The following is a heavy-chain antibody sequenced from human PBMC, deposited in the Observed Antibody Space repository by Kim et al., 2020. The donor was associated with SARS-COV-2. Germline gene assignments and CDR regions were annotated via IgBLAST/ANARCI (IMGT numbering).Heavy chain of an antibody. Sequence: SETLSLTCIVSGGSISSYYWSWIRQPAGKGLEWIGRIYTSGITNYNPSLKSRVTMSVDTSKNQFSLKLSSVTAADTAVYYCARVSQGDYDILTGYPYSAFDIWGEGKMVTVSS. CDR3: ARVSQGDYDILTGYPYSAFDI. V-gene: IGHV4-4*07. J-gene: IGHJ3*02. D-gene: IGHD3-9*01. CDR1: GGSISSYY. CDR2: IYTSGIT.